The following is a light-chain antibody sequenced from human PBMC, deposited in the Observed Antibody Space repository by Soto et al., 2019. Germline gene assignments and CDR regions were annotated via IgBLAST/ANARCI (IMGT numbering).Light chain of an antibody. Sequence: QPASVSGSPGQSITISCTGTSSDVGGYDYVSWFQQHPGKAPKLMIYDVSYRPSGVSNRFSGSKSGNTASLTISGLQAEDEADYYCSSYKSSSTLEVFGTGTKLTVL. J-gene: IGLJ1*01. CDR3: SSYKSSSTLEV. CDR1: SSDVGGYDY. V-gene: IGLV2-14*01. CDR2: DVS.